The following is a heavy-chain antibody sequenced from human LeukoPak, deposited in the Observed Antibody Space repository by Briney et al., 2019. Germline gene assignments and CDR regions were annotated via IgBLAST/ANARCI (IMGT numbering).Heavy chain of an antibody. J-gene: IGHJ4*02. V-gene: IGHV3-23*01. CDR2: IDGSGHYI. CDR1: GFTFSNAW. D-gene: IGHD3-10*01. CDR3: AKNYGPGNAFYDS. Sequence: GGSLRLSCAASGFTFSNAWMSWVRQAPGKGLEWVSAIDGSGHYIFYRDSVQGRFTISRDNSRKMLFLQMNTLTAEDSAVYYCAKNYGPGNAFYDSWGQGVLVTVSS.